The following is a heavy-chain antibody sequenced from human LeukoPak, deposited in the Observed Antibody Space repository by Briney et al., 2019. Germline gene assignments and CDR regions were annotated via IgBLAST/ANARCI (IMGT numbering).Heavy chain of an antibody. Sequence: SQTLSLTCAISGDSVSSNSAAGNWIRQSPSRGLEWLGRTYYRSKWYNDYAVSVKSRITINPDTSKNQFSLQLNSVTPEDTAVYYCARDGYYYDSSGYCPFDYWGQGTLVTVSS. V-gene: IGHV6-1*01. J-gene: IGHJ4*02. D-gene: IGHD3-22*01. CDR2: TYYRSKWYN. CDR3: ARDGYYYDSSGYCPFDY. CDR1: GDSVSSNSAA.